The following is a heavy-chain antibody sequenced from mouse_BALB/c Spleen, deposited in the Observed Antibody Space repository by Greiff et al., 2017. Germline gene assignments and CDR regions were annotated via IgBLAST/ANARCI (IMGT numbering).Heavy chain of an antibody. CDR1: GDSITSGY. J-gene: IGHJ4*01. D-gene: IGHD1-1*01. CDR2: ISYSGST. V-gene: IGHV3-8*02. Sequence: VQLKQSGPSLVKPSQTLSLTCSVTGDSITSGYWNWIRKFPGNKLEYMGYISYSGSTYYNPSLKSRISITRDTSKNQYYLQLNSVTTEDTATYYCAREGTYYGSSYYAMDYWGQGTSVTVSS. CDR3: AREGTYYGSSYYAMDY.